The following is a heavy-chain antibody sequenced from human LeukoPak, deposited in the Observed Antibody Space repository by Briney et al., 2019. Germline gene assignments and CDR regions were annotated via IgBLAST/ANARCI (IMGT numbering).Heavy chain of an antibody. J-gene: IGHJ4*02. CDR2: INSKGGSI. D-gene: IGHD2-15*01. CDR3: ARVDSDCSGGSCYTGLFDY. Sequence: PGGSLRLSCAASGFTFDDYAMGWVRQAPGRGLEWVSGINSKGGSIGYADSVKGRFTISRDNAKNSLYLQMNSLRAEDTALYYCARVDSDCSGGSCYTGLFDYWGQGTLVTVSS. V-gene: IGHV3-20*04. CDR1: GFTFDDYA.